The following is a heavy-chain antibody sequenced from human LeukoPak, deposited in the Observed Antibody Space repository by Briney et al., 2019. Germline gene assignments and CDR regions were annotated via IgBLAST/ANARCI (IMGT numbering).Heavy chain of an antibody. CDR3: ASHYYDRGGIQIDY. CDR2: IYYSGST. Sequence: SETLSLTCTVSGGSISSSSYYWGWIRQPPGKGLEWIGSIYYSGSTYYNPSLKSRVTISVDTSKNQFSLKLSSVTAADTAVYYCASHYYDRGGIQIDYWGQGTLVTVSS. J-gene: IGHJ4*02. CDR1: GGSISSSSYY. V-gene: IGHV4-39*01. D-gene: IGHD3-22*01.